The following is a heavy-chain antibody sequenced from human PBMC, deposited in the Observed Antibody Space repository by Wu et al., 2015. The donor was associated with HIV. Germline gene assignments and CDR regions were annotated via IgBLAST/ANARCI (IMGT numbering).Heavy chain of an antibody. CDR2: IIPIFGTA. D-gene: IGHD3-3*01. CDR1: GGTVSSYT. Sequence: QVQLVQSGAEVKKPGSSVKVSCKASGGTVSSYTINWVRQAPGQGLEWMGGIIPIFGTANYAQMFQGRVTITADESSSTAYMELRSLRSEDTAVYYCARAGFLEWLLVYYFDYWGQGTLVTVSS. J-gene: IGHJ4*02. CDR3: ARAGFLEWLLVYYFDY. V-gene: IGHV1-69*12.